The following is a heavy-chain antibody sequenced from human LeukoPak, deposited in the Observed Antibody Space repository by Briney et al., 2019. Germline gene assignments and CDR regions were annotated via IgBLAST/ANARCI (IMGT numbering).Heavy chain of an antibody. V-gene: IGHV4-30-2*01. Sequence: SETLSLTCTVSGGSISSGGYYWSWIRQPPGKGLEWIGYIYHSGSTYYNPSLKSRVTISVDRSKNQFSLKLSSVTAADTAVYYCARDHYSSGWYTYWGQGTLVTVSS. D-gene: IGHD6-19*01. CDR1: GGSISSGGYY. J-gene: IGHJ4*02. CDR2: IYHSGST. CDR3: ARDHYSSGWYTY.